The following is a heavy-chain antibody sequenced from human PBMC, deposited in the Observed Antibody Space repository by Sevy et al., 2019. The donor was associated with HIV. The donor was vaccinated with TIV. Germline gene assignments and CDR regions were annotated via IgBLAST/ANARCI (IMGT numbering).Heavy chain of an antibody. CDR3: AKGGTTGPKTNYFDY. J-gene: IGHJ4*02. D-gene: IGHD1-1*01. CDR1: GFTFSSYA. CDR2: ISGSGGST. Sequence: GGSLSLSCAASGFTFSSYAMSWVRQAPGKGLEWVSAISGSGGSTYYADSVKGRFTISRDNSKNTLYLQMNSLRAEDTAVYYCAKGGTTGPKTNYFDYWGQGTLVTVSS. V-gene: IGHV3-23*01.